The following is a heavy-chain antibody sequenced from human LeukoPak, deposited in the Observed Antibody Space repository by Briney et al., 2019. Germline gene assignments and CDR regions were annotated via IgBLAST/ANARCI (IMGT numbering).Heavy chain of an antibody. CDR1: GFIFSDYY. CDR3: ARGSYCSGGVCPAPFDS. D-gene: IGHD2-8*02. Sequence: GGSLRLSCAASGFIFSDYYMDWVRQVPGKGLEWIGRSRSKGHRYSTEYAASVRGRFTVSRDESRNLLFLQMTSLKSEDTAIYYCARGSYCSGGVCPAPFDSWGQGSLVTVAS. CDR2: SRSKGHRYST. V-gene: IGHV3-72*01. J-gene: IGHJ4*02.